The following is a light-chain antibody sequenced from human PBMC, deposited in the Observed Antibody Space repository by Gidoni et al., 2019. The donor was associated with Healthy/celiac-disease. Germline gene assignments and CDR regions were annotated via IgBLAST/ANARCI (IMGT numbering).Light chain of an antibody. Sequence: ENVLKQSPGTLSLYPGERATLSCRASQSVSSSYLDWYPQKPGQAPRLLIYGASSRATGIPDRFSGSGSGTDFTLTISRLEPEDFAVYYCQQYGSSLTWTFGQGTKVEIK. J-gene: IGKJ1*01. CDR3: QQYGSSLTWT. CDR1: QSVSSSY. CDR2: GAS. V-gene: IGKV3-20*01.